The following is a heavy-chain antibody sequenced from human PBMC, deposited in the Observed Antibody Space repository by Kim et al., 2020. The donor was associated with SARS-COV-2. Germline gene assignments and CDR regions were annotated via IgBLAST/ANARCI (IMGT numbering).Heavy chain of an antibody. J-gene: IGHJ3*02. CDR1: GGSFSGYY. CDR2: INHSGST. CDR3: AAPMVRGVILHAFDI. D-gene: IGHD3-10*01. V-gene: IGHV4-34*01. Sequence: SETLSLTCAVYGGSFSGYYWSWIRQPPGKGLEWIGEINHSGSTNYNPSLKSRVTISVDTSKNQFSLKLSSVTAADTAVYYCAAPMVRGVILHAFDIWGQGTMVTVSS.